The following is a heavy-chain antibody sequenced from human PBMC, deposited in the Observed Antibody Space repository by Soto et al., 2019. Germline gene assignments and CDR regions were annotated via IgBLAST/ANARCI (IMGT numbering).Heavy chain of an antibody. V-gene: IGHV3-48*03. CDR2: IHPSGQPI. Sequence: EVQLVESGGGLVQPGGSLRLSCAVSGFTFSSSEMYWVRQAPGKGLEWISYIHPSGQPIFYADSVKGRFTISRDNANNSLFLQMNSLRAEDTAVYYGARRASRWCQGTMVTVYS. J-gene: IGHJ3*01. D-gene: IGHD1-26*01. CDR3: ARRASR. CDR1: GFTFSSSE.